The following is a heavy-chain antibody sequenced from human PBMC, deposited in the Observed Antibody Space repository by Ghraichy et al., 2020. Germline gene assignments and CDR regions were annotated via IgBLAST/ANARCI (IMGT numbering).Heavy chain of an antibody. Sequence: SETLSLTCAVYGESFSDYYWTWIRQTPGKWLEWIGEINQSVSINYNPSLNSRVPISVDASRNQFSLKLSSVTAADTAVYYCARGLSTPRWFDPWGQGTLVTVSS. V-gene: IGHV4-34*01. D-gene: IGHD2-15*01. CDR2: INQSVSI. CDR3: ARGLSTPRWFDP. J-gene: IGHJ5*02. CDR1: GESFSDYY.